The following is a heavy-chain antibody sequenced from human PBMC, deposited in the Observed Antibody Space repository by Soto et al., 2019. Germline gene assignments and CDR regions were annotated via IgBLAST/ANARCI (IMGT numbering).Heavy chain of an antibody. CDR3: ARDSGSYHTFDY. CDR1: GYTFTSYA. CDR2: INAGNGNT. V-gene: IGHV1-3*01. J-gene: IGHJ4*02. D-gene: IGHD1-26*01. Sequence: ASVKVSCKASGYTFTSYAMHWVRQAPGQRLEWMGWINAGNGNTKYSQKFQGRVTITRDTSASTAYMELSSLRSEDTVVDYCARDSGSYHTFDYWGQGTLVTVSS.